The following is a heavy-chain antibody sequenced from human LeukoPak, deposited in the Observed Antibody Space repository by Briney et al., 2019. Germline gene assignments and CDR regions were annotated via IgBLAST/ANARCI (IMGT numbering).Heavy chain of an antibody. D-gene: IGHD6-19*01. CDR2: ISSSSSYI. CDR3: ARVSGKYSSGWYRYFDY. V-gene: IGHV3-21*01. J-gene: IGHJ4*02. CDR1: GFTFSSYS. Sequence: GESLRLSCAASGFTFSSYSMNWVRQAPGKGLEWVSSISSSSSYIYYADSVKGRFTISRDNAKNSLYLQMNSLRAEDTAVYYCARVSGKYSSGWYRYFDYWGQGTLVTVSS.